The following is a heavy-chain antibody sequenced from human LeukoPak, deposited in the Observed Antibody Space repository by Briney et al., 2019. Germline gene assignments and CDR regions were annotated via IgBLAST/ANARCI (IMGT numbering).Heavy chain of an antibody. Sequence: SETLSLTCAVSGYSISSGYYWGWIRQPPGKGLEWIGSIYHSGSTYYNPSLKSRVTMSVDTSKNQFSLKLSSVTAADTAVYYCARFVRARDAFDIWGQGTMVTVSS. J-gene: IGHJ3*02. V-gene: IGHV4-38-2*01. D-gene: IGHD2-8*01. CDR1: GYSISSGYY. CDR3: ARFVRARDAFDI. CDR2: IYHSGST.